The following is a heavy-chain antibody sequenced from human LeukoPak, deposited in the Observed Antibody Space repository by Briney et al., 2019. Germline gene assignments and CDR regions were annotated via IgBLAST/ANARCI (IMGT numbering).Heavy chain of an antibody. Sequence: GGSLRLSCAASGFTFDDYAMHWVRQAPGKGLEWVSGISWNSGSIGYADSVKGRFTISRDNAKNSLYLQMNSLRAEDTAVYYCARTPQYCSSTSCYDTHLDYWGQGTLVTVSS. CDR3: ARTPQYCSSTSCYDTHLDY. J-gene: IGHJ4*02. V-gene: IGHV3-9*01. D-gene: IGHD2-2*01. CDR1: GFTFDDYA. CDR2: ISWNSGSI.